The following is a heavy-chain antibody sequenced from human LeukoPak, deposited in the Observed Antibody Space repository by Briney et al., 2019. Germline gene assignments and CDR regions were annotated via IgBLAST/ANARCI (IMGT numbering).Heavy chain of an antibody. CDR1: GFTFSNSW. V-gene: IGHV3-7*03. CDR2: IKQDGSEK. D-gene: IGHD3-10*01. Sequence: GGSLRLSCAASGFTFSNSWMSWVRQAPGKGLEWVANIKQDGSEKYYVDSVKGRFTISRDNAKNSLYLQMNSLRAEDTALYYCAKDMSWFGELSMDVWGQGTTVTVSS. CDR3: AKDMSWFGELSMDV. J-gene: IGHJ6*02.